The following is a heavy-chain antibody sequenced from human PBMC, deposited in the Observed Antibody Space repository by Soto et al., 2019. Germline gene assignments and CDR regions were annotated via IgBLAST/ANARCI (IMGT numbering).Heavy chain of an antibody. CDR2: ISYDGGDK. Sequence: GGSLRLSCAASGFIFSSYAMHWVRQAPGKGLEWVAVISYDGGDKYYADFVKGRFTISRDNSKNTLYVQMNSLRAEDTAVYYCARGPRSGNNYGPFDYWGQGTLVTVSS. D-gene: IGHD5-18*01. CDR1: GFIFSSYA. V-gene: IGHV3-30-3*01. J-gene: IGHJ4*02. CDR3: ARGPRSGNNYGPFDY.